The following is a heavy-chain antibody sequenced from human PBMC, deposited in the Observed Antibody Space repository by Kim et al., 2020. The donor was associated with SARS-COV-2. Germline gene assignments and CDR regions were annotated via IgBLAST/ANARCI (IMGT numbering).Heavy chain of an antibody. Sequence: GGSLRLSCAASGFTFSNAWMRWVRQAPGKGLDWVGHIKSKTDGGTTDYAAPVKGRFTISRDDSKNTLYLQMNSRKTEDSAMYYCTTGTGYYGGWFDPWGQGTLVTXXS. D-gene: IGHD3-9*01. CDR3: TTGTGYYGGWFDP. V-gene: IGHV3-15*01. J-gene: IGHJ5*02. CDR1: GFTFSNAW. CDR2: IKSKTDGGTT.